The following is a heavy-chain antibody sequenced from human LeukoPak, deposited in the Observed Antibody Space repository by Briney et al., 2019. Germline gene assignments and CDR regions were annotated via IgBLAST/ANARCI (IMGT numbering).Heavy chain of an antibody. CDR1: GYTFTSYG. J-gene: IGHJ4*02. V-gene: IGHV1-46*01. CDR2: INPSGGST. Sequence: ASVKVSCKASGYTFTSYGISWVRQAPGQGLEWMGIINPSGGSTSYAQKFQGRVTMTRDTSTSTVYMELSSLRSEDTAVYYCAVNMVRGVMVDYWGQGTLVTVSS. D-gene: IGHD3-10*01. CDR3: AVNMVRGVMVDY.